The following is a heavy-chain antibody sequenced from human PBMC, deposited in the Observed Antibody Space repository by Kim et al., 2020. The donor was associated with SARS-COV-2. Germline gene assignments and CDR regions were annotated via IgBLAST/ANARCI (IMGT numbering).Heavy chain of an antibody. Sequence: ASVKVSCKASGYTFTSYAMHWVRQAPGQRLEWMGWINAGNGNTKYSQKFQGRVTITRDTSASTAYMELSSLRSEDTAVYYCARSEILYDILTGYYPGGAFDIWGQGTMVTVSS. CDR2: INAGNGNT. V-gene: IGHV1-3*01. D-gene: IGHD3-9*01. J-gene: IGHJ3*02. CDR1: GYTFTSYA. CDR3: ARSEILYDILTGYYPGGAFDI.